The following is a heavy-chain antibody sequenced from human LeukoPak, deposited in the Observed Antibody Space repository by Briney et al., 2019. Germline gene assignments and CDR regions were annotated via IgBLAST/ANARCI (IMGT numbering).Heavy chain of an antibody. CDR2: IYYSGST. CDR1: GVSISSSSYY. J-gene: IGHJ5*02. V-gene: IGHV4-39*07. CDR3: ARDFHKSTDNWFDP. Sequence: SETLSLTCTVSGVSISSSSYYWGWIRQPPGKGLEWIGSIYYSGSTYYNPSLKSRVTISVDTSKNQFSLKLSSVTAADTAVYYCARDFHKSTDNWFDPWGQGTLVTVSS. D-gene: IGHD2/OR15-2a*01.